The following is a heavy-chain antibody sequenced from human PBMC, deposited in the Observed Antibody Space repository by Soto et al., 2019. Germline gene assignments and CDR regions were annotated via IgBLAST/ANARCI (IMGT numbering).Heavy chain of an antibody. CDR2: LNSDGSFT. CDR1: GFTFSRYW. J-gene: IGHJ4*02. Sequence: EVQLLESGGGLVQPGGSLRLSCSASGFTFSRYWMHWVRQTPGKGLVWVSRLNSDGSFTSYADSVKGRSTISRDNAKHRLHLRMLGLRTGDTTVYYCATGDYETNGYYTPFEYWGQGYLVTVSS. D-gene: IGHD3-22*01. CDR3: ATGDYETNGYYTPFEY. V-gene: IGHV3-74*01.